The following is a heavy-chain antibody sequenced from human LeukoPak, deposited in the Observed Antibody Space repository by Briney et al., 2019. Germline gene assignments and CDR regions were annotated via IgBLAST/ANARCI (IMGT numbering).Heavy chain of an antibody. CDR2: INPNSGGT. Sequence: ASVKVSCKASGYTFNDYSVHWVRQAPGQGLEWMGWINPNSGGTNYAQSFPGRVTMTRDTSISTAYMELSRLRSDDTAIYYCARGKTYSSTYNSYFYGMDVWGQGTTVTVSS. J-gene: IGHJ6*02. CDR3: ARGKTYSSTYNSYFYGMDV. D-gene: IGHD2-2*01. V-gene: IGHV1-2*02. CDR1: GYTFNDYS.